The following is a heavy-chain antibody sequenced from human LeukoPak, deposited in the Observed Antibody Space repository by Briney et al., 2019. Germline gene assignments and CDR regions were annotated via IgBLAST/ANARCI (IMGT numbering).Heavy chain of an antibody. D-gene: IGHD3-3*01. CDR2: ISYDGSNK. J-gene: IGHJ5*02. CDR3: AKDFYNWFDP. Sequence: PGGSLRLSCAASGFTFSSYGMHWVRQAPGKGLEWVAVISYDGSNKYYADTVKGRFTISRDNSKNTLYLQMNSLRAEDTAVYYCAKDFYNWFDPWGQGTLVTVSS. V-gene: IGHV3-30*18. CDR1: GFTFSSYG.